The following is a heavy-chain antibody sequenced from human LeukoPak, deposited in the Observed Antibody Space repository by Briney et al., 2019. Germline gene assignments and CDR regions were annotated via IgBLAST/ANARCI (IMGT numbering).Heavy chain of an antibody. D-gene: IGHD5-18*01. J-gene: IGHJ4*02. Sequence: ASQTLSLTCTVSGGSISSGSYYWSWIRQPAGKGLEWIGRIYTSGNTNYNPSLKSRVTISVDTSKNQFSLKLSSVTAADTAVYYCARDEGYTYGYYYWGQGTLVTVSS. V-gene: IGHV4-61*02. CDR3: ARDEGYTYGYYY. CDR2: IYTSGNT. CDR1: GGSISSGSYY.